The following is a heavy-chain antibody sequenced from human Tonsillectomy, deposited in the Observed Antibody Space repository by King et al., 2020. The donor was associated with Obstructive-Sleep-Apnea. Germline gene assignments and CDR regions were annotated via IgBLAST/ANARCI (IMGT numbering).Heavy chain of an antibody. CDR3: ARVYNSAWAPFFAY. D-gene: IGHD6-25*01. J-gene: IGHJ4*02. Sequence: VQLVESGGGLVQPGGSLRLSCAASDFTFHNYALTWVRQAPGKGLEWVSTISGDGGTTYYADSVKGRVTVSRDNSKNTRYLQMNTLRAEDTAIYYCARVYNSAWAPFFAYWGQGPLVTVSS. V-gene: IGHV3-23*04. CDR2: ISGDGGTT. CDR1: DFTFHNYA.